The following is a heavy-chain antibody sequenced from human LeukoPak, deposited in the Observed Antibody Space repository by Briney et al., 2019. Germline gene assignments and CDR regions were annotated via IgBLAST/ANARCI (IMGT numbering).Heavy chain of an antibody. D-gene: IGHD2-2*01. CDR2: ISYNGGST. V-gene: IGHV3-23*01. Sequence: GGSLRLSCAASGFTFSSYAMSWVRQAPGKGLEWVSAISYNGGSTYYADSVKGRSTISRDNSKNTLYLKMNSLRAEDTAVYYCAKSAIVVVPADVHFDYWGQGTLVTVSS. CDR3: AKSAIVVVPADVHFDY. J-gene: IGHJ4*02. CDR1: GFTFSSYA.